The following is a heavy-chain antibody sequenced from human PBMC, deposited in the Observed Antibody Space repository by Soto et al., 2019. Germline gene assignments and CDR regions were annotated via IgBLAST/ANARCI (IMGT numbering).Heavy chain of an antibody. J-gene: IGHJ6*02. D-gene: IGHD3-22*01. CDR3: ARDKYFYDSSGPLDYYGMDV. CDR1: RFTFSSYG. CDR2: IWYDGGNK. Sequence: GGSLRLSCAASRFTFSSYGMHWVRQAPGKGLEWVAVIWYDGGNKYYADSVKGRFTISRDNSENTLYLQMNSLRAEDTAVYYCARDKYFYDSSGPLDYYGMDVWGQGTTVTVSS. V-gene: IGHV3-33*01.